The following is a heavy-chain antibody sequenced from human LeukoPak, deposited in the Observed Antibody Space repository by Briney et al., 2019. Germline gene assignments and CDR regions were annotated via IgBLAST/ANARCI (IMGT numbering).Heavy chain of an antibody. Sequence: GGSLRLSCAASGFTFSTYAMSWVRQARGKGLEWVSGIRGSGDSTYYADSVKGRFTISRDNSKNTLYLQMNSLRAEDTAVYSCAKGHTDSEWLYFDSWGQGSLVTVSS. CDR3: AKGHTDSEWLYFDS. CDR1: GFTFSTYA. V-gene: IGHV3-23*01. D-gene: IGHD5-12*01. CDR2: IRGSGDST. J-gene: IGHJ4*02.